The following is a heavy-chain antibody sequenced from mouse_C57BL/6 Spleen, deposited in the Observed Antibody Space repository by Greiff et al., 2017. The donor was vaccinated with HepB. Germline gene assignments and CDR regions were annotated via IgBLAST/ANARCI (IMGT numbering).Heavy chain of an antibody. Sequence: QVQLKQSGPGLVQPSQSLSITCTVSGFSLTSYGVHWVRQSPGKGLEWQGVIWSGGSTYYNAAFISRLSISKDNSKSQVFFKMNSLQADDTAIYYCARNYGDGEEGYAMDYWGQGTSVTVSS. CDR3: ARNYGDGEEGYAMDY. CDR2: IWSGGST. V-gene: IGHV2-2*01. CDR1: GFSLTSYG. J-gene: IGHJ4*01. D-gene: IGHD2-13*01.